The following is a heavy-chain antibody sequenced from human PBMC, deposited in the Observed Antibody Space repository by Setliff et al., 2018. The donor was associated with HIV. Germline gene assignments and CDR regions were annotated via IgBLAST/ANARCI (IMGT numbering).Heavy chain of an antibody. D-gene: IGHD3-16*01. CDR2: IFYTGST. Sequence: SETLSLTCTVSGGSISSYYWTWLRQFPGKGLEWIGFIFYTGSTTYNPSLNSRVTISVDTSKNQFSLKVTSVTTADTAVYYCAKRTFGSGRFDTWGQGTLVTVSS. V-gene: IGHV4-59*08. J-gene: IGHJ5*02. CDR1: GGSISSYY. CDR3: AKRTFGSGRFDT.